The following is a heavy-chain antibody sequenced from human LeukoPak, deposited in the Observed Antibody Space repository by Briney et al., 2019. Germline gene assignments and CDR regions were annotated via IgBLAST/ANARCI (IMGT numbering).Heavy chain of an antibody. Sequence: GGSLRLSCAASGFTFSSSAMSWVRQAPGKGLEWVSAISNNGGYTYYADSVQGRFTISRDNYKSTLCLQMNSLRAEDTAVYYCAKQLGSCSDGSCYFPYWGQGTLVTVSS. CDR3: AKQLGSCSDGSCYFPY. D-gene: IGHD2-15*01. CDR1: GFTFSSSA. CDR2: ISNNGGYT. V-gene: IGHV3-23*01. J-gene: IGHJ4*02.